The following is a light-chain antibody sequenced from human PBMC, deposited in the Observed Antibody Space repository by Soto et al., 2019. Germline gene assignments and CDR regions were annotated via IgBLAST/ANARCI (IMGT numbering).Light chain of an antibody. V-gene: IGLV2-23*01. Sequence: QSAMTQPASVSGSPGQSITISCTGTSSAVGSYNLVSWFQQHPGKAPKLMIYEGSKRPSGVSNRFSGSKSGNTASLTISGLQTEDEADYYCCSYAVTNILVVGGGTKLTVL. CDR2: EGS. CDR1: SSAVGSYNL. CDR3: CSYAVTNILV. J-gene: IGLJ2*01.